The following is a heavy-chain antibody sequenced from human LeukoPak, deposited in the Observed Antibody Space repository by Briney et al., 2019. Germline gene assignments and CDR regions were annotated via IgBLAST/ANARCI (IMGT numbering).Heavy chain of an antibody. CDR2: MNPNSGNT. Sequence: ASVKVSCKASGYTFTGYYMHWERQAPGQGLEWMGWMNPNSGNTGYAQKFQGRVTITRNTSISTAYMELSSLRSEDTAVYYCAALRGLQNWYFDLWGRGTLVTVSS. CDR1: GYTFTGYY. J-gene: IGHJ2*01. V-gene: IGHV1-8*03. D-gene: IGHD4-17*01. CDR3: AALRGLQNWYFDL.